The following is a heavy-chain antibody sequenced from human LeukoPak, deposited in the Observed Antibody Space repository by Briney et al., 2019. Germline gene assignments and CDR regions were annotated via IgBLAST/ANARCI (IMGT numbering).Heavy chain of an antibody. CDR1: GGSIGSRNW. CDR3: ARGGYGSGSYPY. D-gene: IGHD3-10*01. CDR2: IKQDGSEK. Sequence: ETLSLTCAVSGGSIGSRNWWSWVRQAPGKGLEWVANIKQDGSEKYYVDSVKGRFTISRDNAKNSLYLQMDSLRAEDTALYYCARGGYGSGSYPYWGQGTLVTVSS. V-gene: IGHV3-7*01. J-gene: IGHJ4*02.